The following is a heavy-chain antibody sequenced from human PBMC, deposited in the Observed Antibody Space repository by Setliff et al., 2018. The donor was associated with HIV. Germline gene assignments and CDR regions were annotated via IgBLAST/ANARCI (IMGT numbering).Heavy chain of an antibody. D-gene: IGHD5-12*01. J-gene: IGHJ1*01. V-gene: IGHV4-59*01. CDR2: MDNRGNT. CDR3: ARSTPSIGYISEH. Sequence: SETLSLTCSVSGVSISDYYWNWIRQPPGKGLEWIGYMDNRGNTNYSPSLKSRITISVDTSKNHSSLKLNSVTAADTAVYYCARSTPSIGYISEHWGQGALVTVSS. CDR1: GVSISDYY.